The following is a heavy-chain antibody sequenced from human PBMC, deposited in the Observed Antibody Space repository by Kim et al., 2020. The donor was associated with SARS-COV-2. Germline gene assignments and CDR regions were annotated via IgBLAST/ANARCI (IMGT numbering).Heavy chain of an antibody. CDR2: ISGDGGST. CDR3: AKDMVFIDDILTGQGIDY. J-gene: IGHJ4*02. V-gene: IGHV3-43*02. Sequence: GGSLRLSCAASGFTFDDYAMHWVRQAPGKGLEWVSLISGDGGSTYYADSVKGRFTISRDNSKNSLYLQMNSLRTEDTALYYCAKDMVFIDDILTGQGIDYWGQGTLVTVSS. D-gene: IGHD3-9*01. CDR1: GFTFDDYA.